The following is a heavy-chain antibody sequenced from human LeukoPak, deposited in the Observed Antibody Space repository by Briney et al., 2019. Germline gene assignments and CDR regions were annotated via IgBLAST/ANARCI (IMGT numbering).Heavy chain of an antibody. Sequence: SETLSLTCTVSGGSISSSSYYWGWIRQPPGKGLERIGSVYYSGSTYYNPSLKSRVTISVDTSKNQFSLKLSSVTAADTAVYYCASPTTVTKSGAFDIWGQGTMVTVSS. CDR1: GGSISSSSYY. CDR2: VYYSGST. CDR3: ASPTTVTKSGAFDI. J-gene: IGHJ3*02. V-gene: IGHV4-39*07. D-gene: IGHD4-17*01.